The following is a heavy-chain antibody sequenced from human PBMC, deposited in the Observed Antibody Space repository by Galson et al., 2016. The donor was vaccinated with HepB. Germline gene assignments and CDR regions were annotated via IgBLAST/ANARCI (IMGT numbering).Heavy chain of an antibody. V-gene: IGHV4-39*01. CDR3: AKHPPPTRMFDTNNWFDP. Sequence: SETLSLTCSVSGGSISSRSYYWGWIRQPPGKGLEWIGSIYYSGSTYYNPSLKSRVTISVDTSKNHFSLKVSSVTAADTAVYYCAKHPPPTRMFDTNNWFDPWGQGTLVTVSS. CDR1: GGSISSRSYY. J-gene: IGHJ5*02. CDR2: IYYSGST. D-gene: IGHD3-10*02.